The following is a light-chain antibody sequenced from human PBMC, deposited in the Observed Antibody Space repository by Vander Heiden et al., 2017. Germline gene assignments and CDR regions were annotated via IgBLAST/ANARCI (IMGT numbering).Light chain of an antibody. CDR1: QGIGSA. J-gene: IGKJ5*01. V-gene: IGKV1-13*02. Sequence: AIQLTQSPSSLSASVGDRVTITCRASQGIGSALAWFQQKPGTAPKLLIYDTSRLETGVPSRFSVSGSETDFTLTNSSLQPEDFATYYCQQFSRYPRTFGQGTRLEIK. CDR3: QQFSRYPRT. CDR2: DTS.